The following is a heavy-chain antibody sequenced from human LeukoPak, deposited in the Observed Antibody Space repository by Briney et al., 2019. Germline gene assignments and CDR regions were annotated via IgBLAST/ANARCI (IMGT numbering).Heavy chain of an antibody. CDR1: GVTFSSYA. Sequence: SLRLSCAASGVTFSSYAMHWVRQAPGKGLEWGAVISYDGINKYYADSVKSRFTTSTDNSKTPLYLQMNSLSAEDTAVYYCARDRFSDSSGYYLDSWGPGTLVTVSS. V-gene: IGHV3-30*01. CDR3: ARDRFSDSSGYYLDS. J-gene: IGHJ4*02. D-gene: IGHD3-22*01. CDR2: ISYDGINK.